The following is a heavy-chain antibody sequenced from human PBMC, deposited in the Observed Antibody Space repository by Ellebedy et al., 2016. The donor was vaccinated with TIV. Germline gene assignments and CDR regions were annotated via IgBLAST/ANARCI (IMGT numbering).Heavy chain of an antibody. CDR1: GYTFTSYA. D-gene: IGHD6-19*01. CDR3: ARVVSVAGPSLPGY. Sequence: AASVKVSCKASGYTFTSYAMHWVRQAPGQRLEWMGWINAGNGNTKYSQKFQGRVTITRDTSASTAYMELSSLRSEDTAVYYCARVVSVAGPSLPGYWGQGTLVTVSS. J-gene: IGHJ4*02. V-gene: IGHV1-3*01. CDR2: INAGNGNT.